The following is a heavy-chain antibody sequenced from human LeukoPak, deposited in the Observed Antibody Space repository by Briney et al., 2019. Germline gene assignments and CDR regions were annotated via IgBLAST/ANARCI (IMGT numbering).Heavy chain of an antibody. CDR3: AREGVQFDY. D-gene: IGHD4/OR15-4a*01. V-gene: IGHV3-33*01. Sequence: GGSLRLSCAASGFTFSSYGMHWVRQAPGKGLEWMAVIWYDGSNQYYADSVKGRFTISRDNSKNTLYLQMNSLRVEDTAMYYCAREGVQFDYWGQGTLVTVSS. CDR1: GFTFSSYG. CDR2: IWYDGSNQ. J-gene: IGHJ4*02.